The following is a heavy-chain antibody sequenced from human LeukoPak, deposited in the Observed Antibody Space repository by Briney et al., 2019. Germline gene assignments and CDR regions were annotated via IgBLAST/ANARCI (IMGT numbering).Heavy chain of an antibody. J-gene: IGHJ6*04. V-gene: IGHV3-23*01. CDR1: GFTFSSYA. D-gene: IGHD3-3*01. CDR2: ISGSGGDT. CDR3: AKSRADFWSSSDV. Sequence: PGGSLRLSCGASGFTFSSYAMSWVRQAPGKGLEWVSAISGSGGDTYYADSVKGRFSISRDNSKNTLSLQMNSLRAEDTAVYYCAKSRADFWSSSDVWGKGTTVTVSS.